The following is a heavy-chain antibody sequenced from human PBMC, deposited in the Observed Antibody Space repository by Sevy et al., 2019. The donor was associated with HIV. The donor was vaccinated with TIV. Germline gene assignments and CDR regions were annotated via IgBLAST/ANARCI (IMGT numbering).Heavy chain of an antibody. CDR2: IKQDGSEK. D-gene: IGHD5-18*01. CDR3: ARGYSNLRGYSYGTYYFDY. Sequence: GGSLRLSCAASGFTFSSYWMSWVRQAPGKGLEWVANIKQDGSEKYYVDSVKGRFTISRDNAKNLLYLQMNSLRAEDTAVYYCARGYSNLRGYSYGTYYFDYWGQGTLVTVSS. V-gene: IGHV3-7*04. CDR1: GFTFSSYW. J-gene: IGHJ4*02.